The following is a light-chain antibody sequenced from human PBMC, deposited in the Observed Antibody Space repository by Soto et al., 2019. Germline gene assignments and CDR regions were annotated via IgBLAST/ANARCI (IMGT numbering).Light chain of an antibody. CDR1: LSVSSY. J-gene: IGKJ5*01. CDR2: DAY. Sequence: EIVLTQSPATLSLFPGERATLSCRASLSVSSYLAWYQQKPGQAPRLLIYDAYNRATGIPPRFSGSGSGTDFTLTISSLEPEDSAVYYCQQRHMWPITFGKGTRLEIK. CDR3: QQRHMWPIT. V-gene: IGKV3-11*01.